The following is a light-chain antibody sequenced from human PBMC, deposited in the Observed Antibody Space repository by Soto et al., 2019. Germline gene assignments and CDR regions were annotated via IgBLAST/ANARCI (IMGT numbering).Light chain of an antibody. CDR3: MLGSHWTGT. V-gene: IGKV2-30*01. Sequence: DVVMTQSPLSLPVTLGQPASISCRSSQSLIYSDGNTYLNWFQQRQGQSPRRXIYKVSHRESGVPERFSGSGSGTDCTLKISRVEIEDVAIYYCMLGSHWTGTFGQGTKVDIK. J-gene: IGKJ1*01. CDR1: QSLIYSDGNTY. CDR2: KVS.